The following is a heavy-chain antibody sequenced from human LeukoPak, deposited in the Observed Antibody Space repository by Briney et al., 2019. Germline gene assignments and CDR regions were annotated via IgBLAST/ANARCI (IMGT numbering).Heavy chain of an antibody. CDR2: IYPRDGST. CDR1: GYSFTSNY. J-gene: IGHJ4*02. V-gene: IGHV1-46*01. Sequence: ASVKVSYKASGYSFTSNYIHWVRQAPGQGLEWMGMIYPRDGSTSYAQKFQGRVTVTRDASTSTVHMELSGLRSEDTAVYYCARDQEAFDYWGQGTLVTVSS. CDR3: ARDQEAFDY.